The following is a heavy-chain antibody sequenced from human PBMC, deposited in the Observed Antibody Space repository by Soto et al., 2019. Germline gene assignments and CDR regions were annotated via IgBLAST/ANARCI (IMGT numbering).Heavy chain of an antibody. V-gene: IGHV3-9*01. Sequence: EVQLVESGGGLVQPGRSLRLSCAASGFTFDDYAMHWVRQAPGKGLEWVSGISWNSGSIGYADSVKGRFTISRDNAKNSLYLQMNSLRAEDTAFYYCAKAIYSGYDRYAFDIWGQGTMVTVSS. CDR3: AKAIYSGYDRYAFDI. CDR2: ISWNSGSI. D-gene: IGHD5-12*01. CDR1: GFTFDDYA. J-gene: IGHJ3*02.